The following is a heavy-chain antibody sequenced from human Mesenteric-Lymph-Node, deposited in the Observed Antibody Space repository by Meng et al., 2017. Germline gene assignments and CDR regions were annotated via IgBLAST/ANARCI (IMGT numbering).Heavy chain of an antibody. J-gene: IGHJ6*02. CDR1: GFNFGRYA. CDR3: AKALGTSSQYGMDV. D-gene: IGHD1-14*01. V-gene: IGHV3-23*01. CDR2: VSGSGGGT. Sequence: GESLKISCAASGFNFGRYAMTWVRQAPGKGLEWVSGVSGSGGGTNYADSVRGRFTISRDNSKNTLYLQMNSLRAEDTAIYYCAKALGTSSQYGMDVWGQGTTVTVSS.